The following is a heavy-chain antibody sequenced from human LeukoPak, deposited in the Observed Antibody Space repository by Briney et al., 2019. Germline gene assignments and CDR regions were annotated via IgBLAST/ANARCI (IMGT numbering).Heavy chain of an antibody. V-gene: IGHV1-46*01. CDR3: ARGRSPNWFDP. Sequence: ASVKVSCKASGYIFTGHYMHWVRQAPGQGLEWMGIINPSGGSTSYAQKFQGRVTMTRDTSTSTVYMELSSLRSEDTAVYYCARGRSPNWFDPWGQGTLVTVSS. J-gene: IGHJ5*02. CDR1: GYIFTGHY. CDR2: INPSGGST.